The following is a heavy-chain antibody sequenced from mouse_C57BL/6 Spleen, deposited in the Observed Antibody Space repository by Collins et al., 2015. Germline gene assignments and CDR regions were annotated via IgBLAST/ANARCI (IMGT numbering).Heavy chain of an antibody. CDR1: GYSITSDYA. J-gene: IGHJ2*01. Sequence: DVQLQESGPGLVKPSQSLSLTCTVTGYSITSDYAWNWIRQFPGNKLEWMGYISYSGSTSYNPSLKSRISITRDTSKNQFFLQLNSVTTEDTATYYCARFYGNYDYFDYWGQGTTLTVSS. CDR2: ISYSGST. CDR3: ARFYGNYDYFDY. V-gene: IGHV3-2*02. D-gene: IGHD2-1*01.